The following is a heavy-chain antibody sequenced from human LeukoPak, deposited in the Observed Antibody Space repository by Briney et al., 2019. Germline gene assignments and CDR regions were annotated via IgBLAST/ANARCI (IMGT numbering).Heavy chain of an antibody. CDR3: AREGYSYGSAAFDI. CDR2: IYYSGST. Sequence: SETLSLTCTVSGGSISSYYWSWIRQPPGKGLEWIGYIYYSGSTNYNPSLKSRVTISVDTSKNQFSLKLSPVTAADTAVYYCAREGYSYGSAAFDIWGQGTMVTVSS. D-gene: IGHD5-18*01. J-gene: IGHJ3*02. V-gene: IGHV4-59*01. CDR1: GGSISSYY.